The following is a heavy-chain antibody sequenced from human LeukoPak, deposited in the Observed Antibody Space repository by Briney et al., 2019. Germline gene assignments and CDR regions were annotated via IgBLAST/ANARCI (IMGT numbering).Heavy chain of an antibody. V-gene: IGHV4-30-4*01. D-gene: IGHD2-21*02. J-gene: IGHJ5*02. CDR3: AREKVVTAIPVGWFDP. CDR1: GGSISSGDYY. Sequence: PSETLSLTCTVSGGSISSGDYYWSWIRQPPGKGLEWIGYIYYSGSTYYNPSLKSRVTISVDTSKNQFSLKLSSVTAADTAVYYCAREKVVTAIPVGWFDPWGQGTLVTVSS. CDR2: IYYSGST.